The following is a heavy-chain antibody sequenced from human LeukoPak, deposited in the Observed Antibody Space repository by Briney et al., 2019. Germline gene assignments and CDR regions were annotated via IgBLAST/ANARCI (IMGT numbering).Heavy chain of an antibody. J-gene: IGHJ6*03. V-gene: IGHV1-46*01. CDR2: INPSGGST. CDR3: ARHLLSISYYYYYYYMDV. Sequence: GASVKVSCKASGYTFTSYYMHWVRQAPGQGLEWMGIINPSGGSTSYAQKFQGRVTMTRDTSKNQFSLKLSSVTAADTAVYYCARHLLSISYYYYYYYMDVWGKGTTVTVSS. D-gene: IGHD3-3*02. CDR1: GYTFTSYY.